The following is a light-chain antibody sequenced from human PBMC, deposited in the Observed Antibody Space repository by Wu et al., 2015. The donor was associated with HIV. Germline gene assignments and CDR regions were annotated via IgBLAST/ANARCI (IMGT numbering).Light chain of an antibody. J-gene: IGKJ1*01. Sequence: EIVLTQSPATLSLSPGERATLSCRASQSVNSYLAWYQQIPGQAPRLLIYAASNRATGIPARFSGSGSGTDFTLTISSLEPEDFAIYYCQQRYNWPWTFGQGTKVEI. V-gene: IGKV3-11*01. CDR1: QSVNSY. CDR2: AAS. CDR3: QQRYNWPWT.